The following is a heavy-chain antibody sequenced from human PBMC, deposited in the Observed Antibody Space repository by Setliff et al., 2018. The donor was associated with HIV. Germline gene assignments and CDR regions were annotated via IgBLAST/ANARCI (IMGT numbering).Heavy chain of an antibody. J-gene: IGHJ4*02. CDR3: ARHLIPGDPRYSSSWYY. CDR2: IYPGDSDT. D-gene: IGHD6-13*01. Sequence: GESLKISCKASGYSFTNYWIGWVRQMPEKGLEWMGIIYPGDSDTRYSPYFQGQVTLSADKSISTAYLQWSSLKASDTAMYYCARHLIPGDPRYSSSWYYWGQGTLVTVSS. V-gene: IGHV5-51*01. CDR1: GYSFTNYW.